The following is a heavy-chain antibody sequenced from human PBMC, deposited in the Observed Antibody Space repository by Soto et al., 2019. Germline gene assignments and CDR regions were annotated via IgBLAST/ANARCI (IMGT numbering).Heavy chain of an antibody. CDR3: ASSYGSGYRAFDY. J-gene: IGHJ4*02. CDR1: GDTFNFYS. V-gene: IGHV1-69*02. D-gene: IGHD3-10*01. Sequence: QVQLVQSGAEVKRPGSSVKVSCKASGDTFNFYSINWARQATGLGLEWMGRVNPIVSMSNYAQKFQGRVTMTADKSTSSAYMELSSLRSEDTAIYYCASSYGSGYRAFDYWGQGALVTVSS. CDR2: VNPIVSMS.